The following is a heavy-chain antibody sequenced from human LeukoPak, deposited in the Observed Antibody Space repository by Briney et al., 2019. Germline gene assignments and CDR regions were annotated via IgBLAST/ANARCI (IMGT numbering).Heavy chain of an antibody. V-gene: IGHV4-39*01. Sequence: SETLSLTCTVSGGSFRDSSYYWAWIRRPPGKGLEWIGSFYYDGRTYYNPSLESRVTVSVDRSTNQFFVRLTSVSAADTAVYYCARRAHVGMPIWGQGTLVAVSS. D-gene: IGHD1-1*01. CDR3: ARRAHVGMPI. J-gene: IGHJ3*02. CDR2: FYYDGRT. CDR1: GGSFRDSSYY.